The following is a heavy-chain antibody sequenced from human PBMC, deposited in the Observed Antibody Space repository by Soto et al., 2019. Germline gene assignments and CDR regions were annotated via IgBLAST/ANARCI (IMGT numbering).Heavy chain of an antibody. CDR3: ATDRRITLAQFDY. D-gene: IGHD1-20*01. CDR2: IKSESDGGTT. Sequence: EVQLVASGGGLVEPGGSLRLSCAASGITLSSAWMSWVRQAPGKGLEWVARIKSESDGGTTDYTTPVKGRFTISRDDSKNTLYLQMNSLKTEDTAVYYCATDRRITLAQFDYWGQGTLVTVSS. V-gene: IGHV3-15*01. J-gene: IGHJ4*02. CDR1: GITLSSAW.